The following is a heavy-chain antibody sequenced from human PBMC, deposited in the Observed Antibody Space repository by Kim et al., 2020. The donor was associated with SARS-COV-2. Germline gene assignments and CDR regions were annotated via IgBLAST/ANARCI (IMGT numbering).Heavy chain of an antibody. Sequence: SETLSLTCTVSGGSISSDYWSWIRQPPGKGLEWVGYIYYSGSTNYNPSLKSRVTMSVDTSKNQFSLKLTSVTAADTAVYYCVCLDTSMSCFELWGQVTLV. D-gene: IGHD5-18*01. CDR1: GGSISSDY. CDR3: VCLDTSMSCFEL. CDR2: IYYSGST. V-gene: IGHV4-59*08. J-gene: IGHJ5*02.